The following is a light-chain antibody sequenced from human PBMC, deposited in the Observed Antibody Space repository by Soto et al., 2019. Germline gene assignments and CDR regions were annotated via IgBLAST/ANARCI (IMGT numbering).Light chain of an antibody. CDR1: QNVDSNY. CDR3: LQDYNYPWT. Sequence: EIVLPQSPGTLSLSPGESATLSCRASQNVDSNYLAWYQQKPGQAPRFVIYGASARASGIPDRFSGSGSGTDFTLTISSLQPEEFATYYCLQDYNYPWTVGQGTKVDIK. CDR2: GAS. J-gene: IGKJ1*01. V-gene: IGKV3-20*01.